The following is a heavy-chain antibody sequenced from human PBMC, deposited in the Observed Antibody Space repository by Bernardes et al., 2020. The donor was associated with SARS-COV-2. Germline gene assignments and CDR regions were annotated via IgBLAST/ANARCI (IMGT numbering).Heavy chain of an antibody. V-gene: IGHV3-23*01. J-gene: IGHJ4*02. Sequence: GGSLRLSCAVSGFTFSDYAMSWVRQAPGKGLEWVASITAGGYRTFYADSVKGRFTISRDNSWNSLYLQMNSLRVEDTAVYYCAKDPPSRGFFYFDYWGRGTLVTVSS. D-gene: IGHD3-10*01. CDR2: ITAGGYRT. CDR3: AKDPPSRGFFYFDY. CDR1: GFTFSDYA.